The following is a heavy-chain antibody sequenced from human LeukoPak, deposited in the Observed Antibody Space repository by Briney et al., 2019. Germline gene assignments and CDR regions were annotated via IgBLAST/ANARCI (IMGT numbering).Heavy chain of an antibody. D-gene: IGHD6-13*01. CDR1: GFIFSSYS. Sequence: PGGSLRLSCAASGFIFSSYSMNWVRRAPGKGLEWVSSISSSSSYICYADSVKGRFTISRDNAKNSLYLQMNSLRAEDTAVYYCATSRYSGSSWYVWGQGTLVTVSS. J-gene: IGHJ4*02. V-gene: IGHV3-21*01. CDR3: ATSRYSGSSWYV. CDR2: ISSSSSYI.